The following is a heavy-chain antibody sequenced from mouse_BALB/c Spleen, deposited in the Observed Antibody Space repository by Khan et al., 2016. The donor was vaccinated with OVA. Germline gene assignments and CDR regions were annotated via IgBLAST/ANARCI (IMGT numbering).Heavy chain of an antibody. CDR1: GYSFTSYL. D-gene: IGHD1-3*01. J-gene: IGHJ3*01. CDR3: ARGGYSSFAY. V-gene: IGHV1-5*01. CDR2: IYPGNSDT. Sequence: VQLQQSGTVLARPGASVKMSCKASGYSFTSYLIHWVKQRPGQGLEWIGDIYPGNSDTTYNQKFKDKAKLTAGTSANTAYMELSSLTNEDSAIYYCARGGYSSFAYWGQGTLVTVSA.